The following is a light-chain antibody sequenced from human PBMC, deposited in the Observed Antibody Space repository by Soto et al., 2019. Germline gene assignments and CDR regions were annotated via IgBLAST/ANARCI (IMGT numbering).Light chain of an antibody. CDR1: SSDIGGYNY. J-gene: IGLJ2*01. V-gene: IGLV2-14*01. CDR3: SSYTSSSTVI. CDR2: DVS. Sequence: QSVLTQPASVSESPGQSITISCTGTSSDIGGYNYVSWYQQHPGKAPKLMIYDVSNRPSGISNRFSGSRSGNTASLPISGLQAEDEADYYCSSYTSSSTVIFGGGTKLTVL.